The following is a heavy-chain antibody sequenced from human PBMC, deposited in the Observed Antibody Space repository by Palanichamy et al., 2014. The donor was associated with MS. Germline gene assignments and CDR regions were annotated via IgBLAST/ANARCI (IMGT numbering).Heavy chain of an antibody. D-gene: IGHD6-13*01. CDR1: GYSFTSYG. CDR3: ARGNSLAYSGSWLQDGMDV. CDR2: ISAYNGNT. Sequence: QSGAEVKKPGASVKVSCKASGYSFTSYGISWVRQAPGQGLEWMGWISAYNGNTTYAQKLQGRVTMTTDTSTSTAYMELRSLRSDDTAVYYCARGNSLAYSGSWLQDGMDVWGQGTTVTVSS. V-gene: IGHV1-18*01. J-gene: IGHJ6*02.